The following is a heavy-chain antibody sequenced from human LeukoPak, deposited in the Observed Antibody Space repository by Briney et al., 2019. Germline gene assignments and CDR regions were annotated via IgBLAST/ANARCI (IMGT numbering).Heavy chain of an antibody. Sequence: GGSLRLSCAASGFTFSSYSMNWVRQAPGKGLEWVSSISSSSSYIYYADSVKGRFTISRDNAKNSLYLQMNSLRAEDTAVYYCARDFDNYYDSSGYYKLYNWFDPWGRGTLVTVSS. CDR3: ARDFDNYYDSSGYYKLYNWFDP. CDR1: GFTFSSYS. CDR2: ISSSSSYI. V-gene: IGHV3-21*01. D-gene: IGHD3-22*01. J-gene: IGHJ5*02.